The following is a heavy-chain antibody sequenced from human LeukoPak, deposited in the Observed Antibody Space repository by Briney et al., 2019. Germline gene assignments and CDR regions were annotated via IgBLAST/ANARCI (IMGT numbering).Heavy chain of an antibody. CDR2: IYYSGST. Sequence: SETLSLTCTVSGGSISSSSYYWGWIRLPPGKGLEWIGSIYYSGSTYYNPSLKSRVTISVDTSKNQFSLKLSSVTAADTAVYYCARHLKVGRFGEGSAFDIWGQGTMVTVSS. CDR1: GGSISSSSYY. D-gene: IGHD3-10*01. V-gene: IGHV4-39*01. CDR3: ARHLKVGRFGEGSAFDI. J-gene: IGHJ3*02.